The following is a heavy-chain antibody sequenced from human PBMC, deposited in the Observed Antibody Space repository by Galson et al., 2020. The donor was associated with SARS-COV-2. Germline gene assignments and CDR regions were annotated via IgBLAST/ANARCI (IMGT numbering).Heavy chain of an antibody. CDR1: GFTFSSYA. Sequence: GESLKISCAASGFTFSSYAMRWVRQAPGKGLEWVAVISYDGSNKYYADSVKGRFTISRDNSKNTLYLQMNSLRAEDTAVYYCASGGPTNWFDPWGQGTLVTVSS. D-gene: IGHD3-10*01. CDR2: ISYDGSNK. J-gene: IGHJ5*02. CDR3: ASGGPTNWFDP. V-gene: IGHV3-30*04.